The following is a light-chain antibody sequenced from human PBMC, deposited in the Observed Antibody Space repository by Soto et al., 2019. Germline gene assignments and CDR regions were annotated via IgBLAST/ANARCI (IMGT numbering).Light chain of an antibody. CDR3: QQYYSYPRT. V-gene: IGKV1-5*01. J-gene: IGKJ1*01. CDR2: AAS. CDR1: QSITIW. Sequence: DIQMTQSPSTLSASVGDSVTITCRASQSITIWLAWYQQKPGKAPKLLIYAASTLQSGVPSRFSGSGSGTDFTLTISCLQSEDFATYYCQQYYSYPRTFGQGTKVDIK.